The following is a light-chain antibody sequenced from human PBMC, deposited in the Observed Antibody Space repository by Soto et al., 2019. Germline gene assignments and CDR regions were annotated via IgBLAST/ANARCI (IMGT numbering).Light chain of an antibody. CDR3: QQYGSSPIT. V-gene: IGKV3-20*01. Sequence: EIVLTQSPGTLSLSPGERATLSCMAGQSVISTFFAWFQQKPGQAPRLLIYGASSRATGIPDRFSGSGSGTDFTLTISRLEPEDFAVYYCQQYGSSPITFGQGTRLEIK. J-gene: IGKJ5*01. CDR2: GAS. CDR1: QSVISTF.